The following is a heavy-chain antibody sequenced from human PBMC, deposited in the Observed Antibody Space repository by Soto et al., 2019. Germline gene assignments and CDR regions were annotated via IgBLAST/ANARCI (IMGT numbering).Heavy chain of an antibody. Sequence: SETLSLTCTVSGGSISSYYWSWIRQPPGKGLEWIGYIYYSGSTNYNPSLKSRVTISVDTAKNQFSLKLSSVTAADTAVYYCARDHSSSWYGWFDPWGQGTLVTVSS. CDR2: IYYSGST. V-gene: IGHV4-59*01. D-gene: IGHD6-13*01. CDR3: ARDHSSSWYGWFDP. CDR1: GGSISSYY. J-gene: IGHJ5*02.